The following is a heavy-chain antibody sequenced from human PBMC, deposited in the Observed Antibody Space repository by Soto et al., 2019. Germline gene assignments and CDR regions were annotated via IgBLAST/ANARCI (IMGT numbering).Heavy chain of an antibody. D-gene: IGHD3-22*01. V-gene: IGHV4-4*02. Sequence: SETLSLTCAVSGGSISSSNWWSWVRQPPGKGLEWIGEIYHSGSTNYNPSLKSRVTISVDKSKNQFSLKLSSVTAADTAVYYCARAGVYYDSSGYYYSHDAFDIWGQGTMVTVSS. J-gene: IGHJ3*02. CDR3: ARAGVYYDSSGYYYSHDAFDI. CDR2: IYHSGST. CDR1: GGSISSSNW.